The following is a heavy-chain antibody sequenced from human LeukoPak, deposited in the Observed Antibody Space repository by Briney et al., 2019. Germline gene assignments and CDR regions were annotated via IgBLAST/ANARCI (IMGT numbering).Heavy chain of an antibody. CDR2: ISAYNGNT. D-gene: IGHD2-2*01. V-gene: IGHV1-18*01. CDR1: GYTFTSYG. J-gene: IGHJ4*02. CDR3: ARDTVVVPAAPFDY. Sequence: ASVKVSCKASGYTFTSYGTSWVRQAPRQGLEWMGWISAYNGNTNYAQKLQGRVTMTTDTSTSTAYMELRSLRSDDTAVYYCARDTVVVPAAPFDYWGQGTLVTVSS.